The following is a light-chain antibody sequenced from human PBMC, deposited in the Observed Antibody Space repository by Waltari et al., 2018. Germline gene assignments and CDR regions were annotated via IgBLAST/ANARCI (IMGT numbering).Light chain of an antibody. J-gene: IGLJ3*02. Sequence: QSVLPPSPSPSGTPGQKVTISCSGSSPNIGSNTVNWYQQLPGTAPKLLIYGNNQRPSGVPDRFSGSKSGTSAALAISGLQSEDEADYYCAAWDDSLIGPVFGGGTKLTVL. CDR3: AAWDDSLIGPV. V-gene: IGLV1-44*01. CDR1: SPNIGSNT. CDR2: GNN.